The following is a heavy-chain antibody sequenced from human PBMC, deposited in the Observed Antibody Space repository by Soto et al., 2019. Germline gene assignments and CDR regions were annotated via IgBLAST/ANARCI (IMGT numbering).Heavy chain of an antibody. CDR3: ASLGYCSSTSCYYYYGMDV. V-gene: IGHV1-69*13. J-gene: IGHJ6*02. Sequence: SVKVSCKASGGTFSSYAISWVRQAPGQGPEWMGGIIPIFGTANYAQKFQGRVTITADESTSTAYMELSSLRSEDTAVYYCASLGYCSSTSCYYYYGMDVWGQGTTVT. CDR2: IIPIFGTA. D-gene: IGHD2-2*01. CDR1: GGTFSSYA.